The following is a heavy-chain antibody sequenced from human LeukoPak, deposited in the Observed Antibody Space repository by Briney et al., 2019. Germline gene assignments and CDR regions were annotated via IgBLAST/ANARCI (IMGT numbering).Heavy chain of an antibody. CDR3: ARDSGTTGEVKFDP. CDR2: IYNGGII. J-gene: IGHJ5*02. Sequence: PSETLSLTCAVSGDSISRYYWSWVRQPAGKGLEWVGRIYNGGIITYNPSLNRRVTLSIHTSHTHFSLRLTFVPAADTAVYYCARDSGTTGEVKFDPWGQGTLVTVSS. V-gene: IGHV4-4*07. CDR1: GDSISRYY. D-gene: IGHD3-10*01.